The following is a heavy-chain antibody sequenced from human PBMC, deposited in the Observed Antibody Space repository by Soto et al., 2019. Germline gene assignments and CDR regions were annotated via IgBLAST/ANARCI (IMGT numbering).Heavy chain of an antibody. D-gene: IGHD3-22*01. CDR1: RVTFSSYW. V-gene: IGHV3-7*03. CDR3: ARDLGYSDSSGYYYYYYGMDG. J-gene: IGHJ6*02. CDR2: IKQDGSEK. Sequence: GTLRLSCASARVTFSSYWMSWVRQAPGNGLEWVANIKQDGSEKYYMDSVKGRFTISRDNAKNSLYLQMKSLRDEDKAVYYCARDLGYSDSSGYYYYYYGMDGWGQGTTVTVSS.